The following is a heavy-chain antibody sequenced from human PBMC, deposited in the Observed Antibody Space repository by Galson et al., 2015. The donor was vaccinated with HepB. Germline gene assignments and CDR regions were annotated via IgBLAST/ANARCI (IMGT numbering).Heavy chain of an antibody. CDR2: IRSKAYGGTT. Sequence: SLRLSCAASGFTFGDYAMSWFRQAPGKGLEWVGFIRSKAYGGTTEYAASVKGRFTISRDDSKSIAYLQMNSLKTEDTAVYYCTRDRGLGHRGFGESTRNFDYWGQGTLVTVSS. V-gene: IGHV3-49*03. J-gene: IGHJ4*02. CDR3: TRDRGLGHRGFGESTRNFDY. D-gene: IGHD3-10*01. CDR1: GFTFGDYA.